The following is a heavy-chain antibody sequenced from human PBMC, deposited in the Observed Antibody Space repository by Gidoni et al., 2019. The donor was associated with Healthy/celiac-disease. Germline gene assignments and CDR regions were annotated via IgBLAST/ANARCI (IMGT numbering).Heavy chain of an antibody. CDR2: ISWNSGSI. D-gene: IGHD3-3*01. V-gene: IGHV3-9*01. J-gene: IGHJ6*02. Sequence: EVQLVESGGGLVQPGRSLRLSCAASGFTFDDYAMHWVRQAPGKGLEWVSGISWNSGSIGYADSVKGRFTISRDNAKNSLYLQMNSLRAEDTALYYCAKDSGYDFWSGYGMDVWGQGTTVTVSS. CDR3: AKDSGYDFWSGYGMDV. CDR1: GFTFDDYA.